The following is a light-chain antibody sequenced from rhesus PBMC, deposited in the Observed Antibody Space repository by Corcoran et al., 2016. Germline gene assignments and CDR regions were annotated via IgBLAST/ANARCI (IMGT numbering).Light chain of an antibody. CDR1: QGITNE. V-gene: IGKV1-21*01. CDR2: EAS. Sequence: DIQMTQSPSSLSASVGDRVTITCRASQGITNELAWYQQKPGETPKLLIYEASSMQSGIPSRFSGSGSGTDFTLTISRLPSEDFATYYCQPYYGTPLTFVGGTKVEL. J-gene: IGKJ4*01. CDR3: QPYYGTPLT.